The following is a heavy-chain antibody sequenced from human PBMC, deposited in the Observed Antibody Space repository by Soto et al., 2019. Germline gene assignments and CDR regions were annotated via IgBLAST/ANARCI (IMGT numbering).Heavy chain of an antibody. D-gene: IGHD2-8*01. V-gene: IGHV1-18*01. CDR2: IGAIVYGDGT. J-gene: IGHJ2*01. CDR1: GYTLDTHA. Sequence: QVQVVQSEVEVKRPGASVRISCKASGYTLDTHAMTWVRQAPGQGLEWMGWIGAIVYGDGTNYARKFQGRLTMARDTSPNTLFRDLRCLRSDDTAVYYCARGTKGAGGCNFDLWGSGSPVAVSS. CDR3: ARGTKGAGGCNFDL.